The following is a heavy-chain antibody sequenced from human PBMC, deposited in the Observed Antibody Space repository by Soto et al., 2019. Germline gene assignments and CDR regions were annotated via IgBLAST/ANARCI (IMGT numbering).Heavy chain of an antibody. V-gene: IGHV4-59*01. CDR3: ARQEFYSSSLDY. D-gene: IGHD6-13*01. Sequence: NPGGSLRLSCAASGFTFTTNAMSWIRQPPGKGLEWIGYIYYSGSTNYNPSLKSRVTISVDTSKNQFSLKLSSVTAADTAVYYCARQEFYSSSLDYWGPGTLVTV. J-gene: IGHJ4*02. CDR2: IYYSGST. CDR1: GFTFTTNA.